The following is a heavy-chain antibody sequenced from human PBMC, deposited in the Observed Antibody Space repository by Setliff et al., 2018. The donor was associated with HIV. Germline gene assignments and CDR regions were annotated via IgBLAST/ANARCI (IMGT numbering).Heavy chain of an antibody. Sequence: PSETLSLTCAVSGYSISRGYFWVWVRQPPGKGLEWIGSVSHSGNTDYNISLKSRVTISIDNSNNRFSLKLRSVTAADTAVYYCVSQPESRWQIEYWGQGTLVTVSS. CDR1: GYSISRGYF. D-gene: IGHD3-10*01. CDR3: VSQPESRWQIEY. V-gene: IGHV4-38-2*01. CDR2: VSHSGNT. J-gene: IGHJ4*02.